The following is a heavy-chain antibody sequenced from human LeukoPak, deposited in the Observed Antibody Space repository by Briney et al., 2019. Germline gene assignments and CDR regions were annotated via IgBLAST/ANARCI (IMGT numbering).Heavy chain of an antibody. Sequence: SETLSLTCAVYGGSFSGYYWSWIRQPPGKGLEWIGEINHSGSTNYNPSLKSRVTISVDTSKNQFSLKLSSVTAADTAVYYCARVNANDYGDQAILNWGQGTLVTVSS. D-gene: IGHD4-17*01. J-gene: IGHJ4*02. CDR3: ARVNANDYGDQAILN. CDR1: GGSFSGYY. CDR2: INHSGST. V-gene: IGHV4-34*01.